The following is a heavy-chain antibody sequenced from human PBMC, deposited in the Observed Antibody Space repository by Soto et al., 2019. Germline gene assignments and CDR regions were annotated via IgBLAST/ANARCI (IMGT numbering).Heavy chain of an antibody. D-gene: IGHD3-3*01. CDR3: ATDRQLAYDDVFDP. J-gene: IGHJ5*02. CDR2: FDPEDGET. V-gene: IGHV1-24*01. Sequence: QVQLVQSGAEVKKPGASVKVSCKVSGYTLTELSMHWVRQAPGKGLEWMGGFDPEDGETIYAQKFQVRVTMNEDTPTDTAYMELSSLRSEDTAVYYCATDRQLAYDDVFDPWGQGTLVTLSS. CDR1: GYTLTELS.